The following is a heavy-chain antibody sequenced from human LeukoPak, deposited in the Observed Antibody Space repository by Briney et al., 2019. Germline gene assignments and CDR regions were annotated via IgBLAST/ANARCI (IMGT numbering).Heavy chain of an antibody. V-gene: IGHV3-30*18. Sequence: GGSLRLSCAASGFTFSSYGMHWVRRAPGKGLEWVAVISYDGSNKYYADSVKGRFTISRDNSKNTLYLQMNSLRAEDTAVYYCAKKTGSSDYWGQGTLVTVSS. CDR3: AKKTGSSDY. CDR2: ISYDGSNK. J-gene: IGHJ4*02. CDR1: GFTFSSYG. D-gene: IGHD3-10*01.